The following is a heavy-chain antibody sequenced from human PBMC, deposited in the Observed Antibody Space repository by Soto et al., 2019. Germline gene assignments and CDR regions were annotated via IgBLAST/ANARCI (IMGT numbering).Heavy chain of an antibody. D-gene: IGHD2-21*02. CDR1: GGTFSSYA. J-gene: IGHJ4*02. V-gene: IGHV1-69*01. CDR2: IIPIFGTA. CDR3: AREGVAYCGGDCYPFFDY. Sequence: QVQLVQSGAEVKKPGSSVKVSCKASGGTFSSYAISWVRQAPGQGLEWMGGIIPIFGTANYAQKFQGRVTITADESTSTADMELSSLRSEDTAVYYCAREGVAYCGGDCYPFFDYWGQGTLVTVSS.